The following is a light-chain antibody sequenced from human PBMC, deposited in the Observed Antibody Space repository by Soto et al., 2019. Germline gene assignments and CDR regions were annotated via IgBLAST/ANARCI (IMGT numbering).Light chain of an antibody. CDR3: QQYSDWPSIT. V-gene: IGKV3-15*01. Sequence: EIVMTQSPETLSVSAGERATLSCRATQSISSYLAWYQLKPGQAPRLLIYGVSTRATGIPARFSGSGSGTEFTLTIGSLQSEDVAVYYCQQYSDWPSITFGQGTLLEIK. CDR1: QSISSY. CDR2: GVS. J-gene: IGKJ5*01.